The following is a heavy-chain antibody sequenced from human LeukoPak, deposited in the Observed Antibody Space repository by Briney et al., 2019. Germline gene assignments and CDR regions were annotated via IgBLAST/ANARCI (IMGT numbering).Heavy chain of an antibody. Sequence: PGGSLRLSCAASGFTFSSYAMSWVRQAPGKGLEWVGRIKSKTDGGTTDYAAPVKGRFTISRDDSKNTLYLQMNSLKTEDTTVYYCTTRLLLWFGESFDYWGQGTLVTVSS. CDR3: TTRLLLWFGESFDY. J-gene: IGHJ4*02. D-gene: IGHD3-10*01. CDR2: IKSKTDGGTT. V-gene: IGHV3-15*01. CDR1: GFTFSSYA.